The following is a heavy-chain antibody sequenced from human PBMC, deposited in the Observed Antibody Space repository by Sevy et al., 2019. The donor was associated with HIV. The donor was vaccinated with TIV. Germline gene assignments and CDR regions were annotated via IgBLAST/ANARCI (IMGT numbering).Heavy chain of an antibody. J-gene: IGHJ3*02. V-gene: IGHV4-30-4*01. CDR3: AIRLYGDYSDAFDI. CDR1: GGSISSSDYY. CDR2: ISYSGNT. D-gene: IGHD4-17*01. Sequence: SETLSLTCTVPGGSISSSDYYWSWIRQPPGKGLEWIGYISYSGNTYYSPSLKSRVTISGDTSQNQFSLKLSSVTAADTAVYYCAIRLYGDYSDAFDIWGQGTVVTVSS.